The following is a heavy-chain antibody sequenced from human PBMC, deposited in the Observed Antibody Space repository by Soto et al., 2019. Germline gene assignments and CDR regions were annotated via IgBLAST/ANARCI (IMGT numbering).Heavy chain of an antibody. Sequence: GGSLRLSCTASGFTFGDYAMSWVRQAPGKGLEWVGFIRSKAYGGTTEYAASVKGRFTISRDDSKSIAYLQMNSLKTEDTAVYYCTPDYYDSSGYYYNGYWGQGTLVTVS. J-gene: IGHJ4*02. CDR2: IRSKAYGGTT. D-gene: IGHD3-22*01. V-gene: IGHV3-49*04. CDR3: TPDYYDSSGYYYNGY. CDR1: GFTFGDYA.